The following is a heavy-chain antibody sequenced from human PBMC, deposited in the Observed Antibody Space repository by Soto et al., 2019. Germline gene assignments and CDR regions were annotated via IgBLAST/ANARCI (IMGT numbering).Heavy chain of an antibody. Sequence: GGSLRLSCAASGGPFSNYGMNWVRQAPGKGLEWVSYIGLGSSTKYYADSVKGRFTISRDNSKNTLYLQMNSLRAEDTAVYYCAKVSVPAAIAYYYYGMDVWGQGTTVTVSS. V-gene: IGHV3-48*01. D-gene: IGHD2-2*01. CDR1: GGPFSNYG. CDR2: IGLGSSTK. CDR3: AKVSVPAAIAYYYYGMDV. J-gene: IGHJ6*02.